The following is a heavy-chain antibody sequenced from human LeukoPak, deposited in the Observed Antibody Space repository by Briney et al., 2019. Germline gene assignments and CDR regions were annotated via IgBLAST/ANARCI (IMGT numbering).Heavy chain of an antibody. CDR3: AKDTTPTRRGFDY. J-gene: IGHJ4*02. D-gene: IGHD3-10*01. V-gene: IGHV3-33*06. CDR2: IWYDGTDE. CDR1: GFTFSSYG. Sequence: GGSLRLSCAASGFTFSSYGMHWVRQAPGKGLEWVSVIWYDGTDEYYADSVRGGFTVFTDNSKKTLYLQLNRLRAEDTAVYYCAKDTTPTRRGFDYWCQETLATVSS.